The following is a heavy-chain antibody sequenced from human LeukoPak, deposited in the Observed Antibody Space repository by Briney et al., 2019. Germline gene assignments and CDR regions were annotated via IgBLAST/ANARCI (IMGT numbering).Heavy chain of an antibody. J-gene: IGHJ4*02. V-gene: IGHV1-2*02. Sequence: ASVKVSCKASGYIFTGYYMHWVQQAPGQGLEWMGWINPNSGDTNYAQKFQGRVTMTRDTSISTAYMELSRLRSDDTAVYYCARVRYRLAETYIDYWGQGTLVTVSS. CDR1: GYIFTGYY. CDR3: ARVRYRLAETYIDY. CDR2: INPNSGDT. D-gene: IGHD3-16*01.